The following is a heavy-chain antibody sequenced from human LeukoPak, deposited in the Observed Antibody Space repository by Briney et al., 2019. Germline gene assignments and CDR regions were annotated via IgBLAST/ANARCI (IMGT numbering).Heavy chain of an antibody. CDR1: GYTFTGYY. V-gene: IGHV1-2*02. D-gene: IGHD6-6*01. CDR3: ARSRRIAARPARTHDAFDI. J-gene: IGHJ3*02. Sequence: ASVKVSCKASGYTFTGYYMHWVRQAPGQGLEWMGWINPNSGGTNYAQKFQGRVTMTRDTSISTAYMELSRLRSDDTAVYYCARSRRIAARPARTHDAFDIRGQGTMVTVSS. CDR2: INPNSGGT.